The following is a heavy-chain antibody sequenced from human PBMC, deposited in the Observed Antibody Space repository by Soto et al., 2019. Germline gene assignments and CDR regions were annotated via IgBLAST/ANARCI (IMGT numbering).Heavy chain of an antibody. CDR1: GFTFTNYW. D-gene: IGHD3-3*01. V-gene: IGHV3-23*01. J-gene: IGHJ4*02. CDR2: ISGSGGST. Sequence: GGSLRLSCAASGFTFTNYWMQWVRQAPGKGLEWVSAISGSGGSTYYADSVKGRFTISRDNSKNTLYLQMNSLRAEDTDVYYCAKDFREWPYPNDYWGQGTLVTVSS. CDR3: AKDFREWPYPNDY.